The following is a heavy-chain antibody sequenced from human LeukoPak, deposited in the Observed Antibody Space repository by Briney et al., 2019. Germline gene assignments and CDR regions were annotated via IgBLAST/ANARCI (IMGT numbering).Heavy chain of an antibody. CDR3: AKEKVVVVVAATQGMDV. CDR1: GFSFSSYW. CDR2: IRYDGSNK. Sequence: GGSLRLSCAASGFSFSSYWMSWVRQAPGKGLEWVAFIRYDGSNKYYADSVKGRFTISRDNSKNTLYLQMNSLRAEDTAVYYCAKEKVVVVVAATQGMDVWGKGTTVTISS. V-gene: IGHV3-30*02. D-gene: IGHD2-15*01. J-gene: IGHJ6*03.